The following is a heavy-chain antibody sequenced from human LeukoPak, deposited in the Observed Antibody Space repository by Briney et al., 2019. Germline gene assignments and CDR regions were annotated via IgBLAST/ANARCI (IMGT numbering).Heavy chain of an antibody. V-gene: IGHV3-74*01. CDR1: GFTFSSYW. CDR3: VKARMPHCGTDCLES. CDR2: IDEFGSVT. D-gene: IGHD2-21*02. Sequence: GGSLRLSCAASGFTFSSYWMHWVRQVPGKGLAWVSRIDEFGSVTNSADSVKGRFTISRDNSKNTVYLQMNSLRAEDTAVYYCVKARMPHCGTDCLESWGQGTLVTVSS. J-gene: IGHJ4*02.